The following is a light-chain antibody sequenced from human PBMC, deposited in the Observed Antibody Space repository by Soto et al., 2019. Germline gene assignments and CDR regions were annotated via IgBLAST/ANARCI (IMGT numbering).Light chain of an antibody. CDR2: GAS. CDR3: QQYNSWPLT. CDR1: QRISTN. J-gene: IGKJ4*01. Sequence: EIVLTQSPGTLSLSPGERATLSCRASQRISTNLAWYQHKRGQAPRLLIYGASTRATGIPARFSGSGSGTEFTLTISSLQSEDFAAYYCQQYNSWPLTFGGGTKVDIK. V-gene: IGKV3D-15*01.